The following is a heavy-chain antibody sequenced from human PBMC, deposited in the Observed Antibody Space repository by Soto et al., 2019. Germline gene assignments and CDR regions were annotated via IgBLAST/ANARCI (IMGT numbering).Heavy chain of an antibody. D-gene: IGHD2-21*02. Sequence: PSETHSLTNGVSDGPIGNRNWWSLVRQPPGKGLEWIGEIFHSGSTNYNPSLKSRVTISVDKSKNQFSLKLSSVTAADSDVYYCASMTDRAVDIWGQGTMVTVSS. CDR3: ASMTDRAVDI. J-gene: IGHJ3*02. V-gene: IGHV4-4*02. CDR2: IFHSGST. CDR1: DGPIGNRNW.